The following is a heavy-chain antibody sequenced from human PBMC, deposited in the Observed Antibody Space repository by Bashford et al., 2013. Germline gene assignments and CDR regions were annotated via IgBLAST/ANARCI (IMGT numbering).Heavy chain of an antibody. CDR3: ARVYSGNVFLEWLTKLKFDY. V-gene: IGHV4-30-4*01. D-gene: IGHD3-3*01. J-gene: IGHJ4*02. CDR1: GGSISSGDYY. CDR2: IYYSGST. Sequence: SETLSLTCTVSGGSISSGDYYWSWIRQPPGKGLEWIGYIYYSGSTYYNPSLKSRVTISVDTSKNQFSLKLSSVTAADTAVYYCARVYSGNVFLEWLTKLKFDYWGQGTLVTVSS.